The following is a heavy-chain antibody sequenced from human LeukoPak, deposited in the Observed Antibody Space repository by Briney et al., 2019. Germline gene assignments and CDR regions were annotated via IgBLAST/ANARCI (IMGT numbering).Heavy chain of an antibody. CDR1: GGSISSYY. CDR3: ARASYIVVVPAAIWFDP. Sequence: SETLSLTCTVSGGSISSYYWSWIRQPPGKGLEWIGYIYYSGSTNYNPSLKSRVTISVDTSKNRFSLKLSSVTAADTAVYYCARASYIVVVPAAIWFDPWGQGTLVTVSS. CDR2: IYYSGST. J-gene: IGHJ5*02. V-gene: IGHV4-59*01. D-gene: IGHD2-2*01.